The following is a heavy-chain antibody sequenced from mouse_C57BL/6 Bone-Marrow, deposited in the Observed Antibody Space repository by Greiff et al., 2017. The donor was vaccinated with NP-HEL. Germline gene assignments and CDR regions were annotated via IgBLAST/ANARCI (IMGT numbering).Heavy chain of an antibody. CDR3: ARWVYYGYGRAY. Sequence: QVQLQQPGAELVMPGASVKLSCKASGYTFTSYWMHWVKQRPGQGLEWIGEIDPSDSYTNYNQKFKGKSTLTVDKSSSTAYMQLSSLTSEDSAVYYCARWVYYGYGRAYWGQGTLVTVSA. J-gene: IGHJ3*01. CDR1: GYTFTSYW. V-gene: IGHV1-69*01. D-gene: IGHD2-2*01. CDR2: IDPSDSYT.